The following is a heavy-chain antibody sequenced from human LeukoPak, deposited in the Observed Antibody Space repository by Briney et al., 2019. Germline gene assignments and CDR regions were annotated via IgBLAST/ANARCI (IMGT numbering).Heavy chain of an antibody. CDR3: ARKGGLFDY. J-gene: IGHJ4*02. CDR2: IYYNGST. Sequence: SENLSLTCTVSGGSIMYYYWSWIRQSPGKGLEWIGYIYYNGSTNYNPSLKSRVSISVDTSKNQFSLKVTSVTAADTAVYYCARKGGLFDYWGQGTLVTVSS. V-gene: IGHV4-59*01. D-gene: IGHD2-15*01. CDR1: GGSIMYYY.